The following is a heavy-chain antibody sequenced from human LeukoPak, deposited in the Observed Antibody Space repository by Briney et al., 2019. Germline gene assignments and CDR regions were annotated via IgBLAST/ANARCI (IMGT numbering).Heavy chain of an antibody. CDR1: GFTFSSYV. D-gene: IGHD1-26*01. Sequence: GGSLRLSCAASGFTFSSYVMHWVRQAPGKGLEWVAIITYDGSNEYYADSVKGRFTISRDNSKNTLYLQMNSLRAEDTAVYYCARDKMVGPTNFDYWGQGTLVTVSS. CDR2: ITYDGSNE. CDR3: ARDKMVGPTNFDY. V-gene: IGHV3-30*04. J-gene: IGHJ4*02.